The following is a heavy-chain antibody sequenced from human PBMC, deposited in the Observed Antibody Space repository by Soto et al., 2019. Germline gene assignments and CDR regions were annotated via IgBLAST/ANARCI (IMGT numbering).Heavy chain of an antibody. V-gene: IGHV1-24*01. Sequence: QVQLVQSGAEVKKPGASVKVSCKVSGYTLTELSMHWVRQAPGKGLEWMGGFDPEDGETIYVQKFQGRVTMTEDTSTDTAYMELSSLRSEDTAVYYCATWIPAGRYDFWSGHGYYYGMDVWGQGTTVTVSS. D-gene: IGHD3-3*01. CDR3: ATWIPAGRYDFWSGHGYYYGMDV. J-gene: IGHJ6*02. CDR1: GYTLTELS. CDR2: FDPEDGET.